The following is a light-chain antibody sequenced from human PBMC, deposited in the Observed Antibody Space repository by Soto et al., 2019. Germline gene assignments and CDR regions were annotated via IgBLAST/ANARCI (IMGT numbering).Light chain of an antibody. V-gene: IGKV3-15*01. CDR3: QQYGGSPPIT. CDR2: GAS. J-gene: IGKJ5*01. CDR1: QSVSSN. Sequence: EIVMTQSPATLSVSPGERATLSCRASQSVSSNLAWYQQKPGQAPRLLIYGASTRATGIPARISGSGSGTEFTLTISRVDPEDFAVYYCQQYGGSPPITFGQGTRLEIK.